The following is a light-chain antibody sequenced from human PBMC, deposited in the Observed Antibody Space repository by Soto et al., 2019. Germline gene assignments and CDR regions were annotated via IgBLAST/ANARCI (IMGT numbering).Light chain of an antibody. CDR3: SSFSSTTTLYV. J-gene: IGLJ1*01. CDR1: SSDVGGHNY. CDR2: EVS. Sequence: QSVLTQPASVSGSPGQSITISCTGTSSDVGGHNYVSWYQHHPGKAPKLMIYEVSNRPSGVSNRFSGSKSGNTASLTISGLQAEDEADYHCSSFSSTTTLYVFG. V-gene: IGLV2-14*01.